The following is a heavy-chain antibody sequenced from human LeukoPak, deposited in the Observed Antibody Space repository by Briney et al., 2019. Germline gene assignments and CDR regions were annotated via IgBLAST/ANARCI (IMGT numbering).Heavy chain of an antibody. CDR1: GFTFSSYS. CDR3: ARETVTGANFDY. J-gene: IGHJ4*02. Sequence: GGSLRLSCAASGFTFSSYSMNWVRQAPGKGLEWVSSISSSSYIYYADSVKGRFTISRDNAKNSLYLQMNSLRAEDTAVYYCARETVTGANFDYWGQGTLVTVSS. D-gene: IGHD7-27*01. V-gene: IGHV3-21*01. CDR2: ISSSSYI.